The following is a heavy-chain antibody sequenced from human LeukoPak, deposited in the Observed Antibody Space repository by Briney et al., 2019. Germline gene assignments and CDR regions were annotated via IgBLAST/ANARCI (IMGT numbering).Heavy chain of an antibody. CDR3: ARAGSSGYIYYFDY. J-gene: IGHJ4*02. Sequence: PSETLSLTCTVSGGSISSYYWSWIRQPPGKGLEWIGYIYYSASTNYNPSLKSRVTISVDTSKNQFSLKLSSVTAADTAVYYCARAGSSGYIYYFDYWGQGTLVTVSS. CDR1: GGSISSYY. CDR2: IYYSAST. V-gene: IGHV4-59*01. D-gene: IGHD3-22*01.